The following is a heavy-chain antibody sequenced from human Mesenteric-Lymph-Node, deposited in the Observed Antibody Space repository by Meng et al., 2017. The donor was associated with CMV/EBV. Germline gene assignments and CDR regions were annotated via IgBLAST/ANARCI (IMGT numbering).Heavy chain of an antibody. J-gene: IGHJ4*02. CDR1: GLTFSSYG. CDR3: ARDGGIVGATSYYFDY. V-gene: IGHV3-33*01. D-gene: IGHD1-26*01. CDR2: IWYDGSNK. Sequence: SGLTFSSYGMHWLRQAPGKGLEWVAVIWYDGSNKYYADSVKGRFTISRDNSKNTLYLQMNSLRAEDTAVYYCARDGGIVGATSYYFDYWGQGTLVTVSS.